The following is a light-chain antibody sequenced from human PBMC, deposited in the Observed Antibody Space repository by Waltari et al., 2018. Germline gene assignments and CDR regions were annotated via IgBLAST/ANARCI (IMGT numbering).Light chain of an antibody. CDR2: EGT. CDR1: SSDVKNYNF. J-gene: IGLJ2*01. V-gene: IGLV2-23*01. CDR3: CSYAGSVV. Sequence: QSALTQPASVSGSPGQSIPISCTGLSSDVKNYNFVSWYQQHPGNAPKLMIYEGTKRPSGVSNRFSGSKSGNTASLTISGLQAEDEADYYCCSYAGSVVFGGGTKLTVL.